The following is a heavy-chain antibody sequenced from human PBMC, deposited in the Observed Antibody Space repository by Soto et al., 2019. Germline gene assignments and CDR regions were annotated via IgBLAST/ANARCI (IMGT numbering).Heavy chain of an antibody. D-gene: IGHD3-10*02. Sequence: SETLSLTCDVSGYSISSGYHWGWNRQPPGKGLEWIGSIYHSGTSYYNPSLMSRVSISVDTSKNQFSLKVTSVTAAGTAVYYCAREAYDRADYWGQGTQVTVSS. CDR2: IYHSGTS. V-gene: IGHV4-38-2*02. CDR3: AREAYDRADY. J-gene: IGHJ4*02. CDR1: GYSISSGYH.